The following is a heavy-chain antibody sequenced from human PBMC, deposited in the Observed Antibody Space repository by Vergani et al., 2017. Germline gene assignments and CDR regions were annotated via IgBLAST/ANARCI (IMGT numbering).Heavy chain of an antibody. CDR3: ARLSGYDFWSGYLNWYFDL. Sequence: QVQLQESGPGLVKPSETLSLTCTVSGGSISSYYWSWIRQPPGKGLDWIGYIYYSGSTNYNPSLKSRVTISVDTSKNQFSLKLSSVTAADTAVYYCARLSGYDFWSGYLNWYFDLWGRGTLVTVSS. J-gene: IGHJ2*01. CDR2: IYYSGST. D-gene: IGHD3-3*01. CDR1: GGSISSYY. V-gene: IGHV4-59*01.